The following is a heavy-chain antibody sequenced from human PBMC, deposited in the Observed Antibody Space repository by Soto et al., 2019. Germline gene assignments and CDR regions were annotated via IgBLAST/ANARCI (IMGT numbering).Heavy chain of an antibody. D-gene: IGHD3-3*01. Sequence: PSETLSLTCAVYGGSFSGYYWSWIRQPPGKGLEWIGEINHSGSTNYNPSLKSRVTISVDTSKNQFSLKLSSVTAADTAVYYCARGRCCDFWSGPLPNYYYYYGMDVWGQGTTVTVSS. CDR1: GGSFSGYY. J-gene: IGHJ6*02. CDR3: ARGRCCDFWSGPLPNYYYYYGMDV. CDR2: INHSGST. V-gene: IGHV4-34*01.